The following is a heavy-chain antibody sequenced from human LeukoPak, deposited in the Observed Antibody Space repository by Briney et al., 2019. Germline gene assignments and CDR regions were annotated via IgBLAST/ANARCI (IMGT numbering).Heavy chain of an antibody. CDR1: GGSFSGYY. V-gene: IGHV4-34*01. CDR2: INHSGST. CDR3: ARAPYYYGSGSYNY. D-gene: IGHD3-10*01. Sequence: NPSETLSLTCAVYGGSFSGYYWSWIRQPPGKGLEWIGEINHSGSTNYNPSLKSRVTISVDTSKNQFSLKLSSVIAADTAVYYCARAPYYYGSGSYNYWGQGTLVTVSS. J-gene: IGHJ4*02.